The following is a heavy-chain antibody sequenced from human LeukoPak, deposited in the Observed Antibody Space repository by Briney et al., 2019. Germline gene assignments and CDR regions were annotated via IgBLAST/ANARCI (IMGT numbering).Heavy chain of an antibody. D-gene: IGHD5-18*01. CDR2: IRCKTYGGTT. Sequence: GGGLRLSCTASGFTLGEQAMNGVRQARGKGGEWVGFIRCKTYGGTTEYAASVKGRLTISRDDSKSIPYLQMNSLKTEDTAVYYCPRGPIQQWLYYGMDVWGQGTTVTVSS. CDR3: PRGPIQQWLYYGMDV. CDR1: GFTLGEQA. V-gene: IGHV3-49*04. J-gene: IGHJ6*02.